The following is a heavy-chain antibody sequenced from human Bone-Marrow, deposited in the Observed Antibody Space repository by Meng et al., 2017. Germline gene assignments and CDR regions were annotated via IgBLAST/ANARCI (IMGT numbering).Heavy chain of an antibody. CDR1: GGSISSSSYY. J-gene: IGHJ1*01. Sequence: HRPLQESGPGLVEPSATLPLPCTVPGGSISSSSYYWGWIRQPPGKGLEWIGSIYYSGSTYYNPSLKSRVTISVDTSKNQFSLKLSSVTAADTAVYYCARVRIDSSGWYSIQHWGQGTLVTVSS. CDR2: IYYSGST. V-gene: IGHV4-39*07. D-gene: IGHD6-19*01. CDR3: ARVRIDSSGWYSIQH.